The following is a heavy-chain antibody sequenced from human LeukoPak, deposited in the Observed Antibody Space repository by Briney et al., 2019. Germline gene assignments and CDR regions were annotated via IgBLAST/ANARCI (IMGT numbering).Heavy chain of an antibody. Sequence: GGSLRLSCAASGFTFSSYSMNWVRQAPGKGLEWVSYISSSGNTIYYADSVKGRFTISRDNAKNSLFLQMNSLRAEDTAVYYCARRWGVTTDWYFDLWGRGTLVTVSS. CDR2: ISSSGNTI. J-gene: IGHJ2*01. CDR3: ARRWGVTTDWYFDL. D-gene: IGHD4-17*01. V-gene: IGHV3-48*04. CDR1: GFTFSSYS.